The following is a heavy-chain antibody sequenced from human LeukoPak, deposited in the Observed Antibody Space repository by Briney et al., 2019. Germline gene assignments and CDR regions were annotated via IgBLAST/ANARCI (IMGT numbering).Heavy chain of an antibody. V-gene: IGHV3-7*04. D-gene: IGHD3-22*01. CDR1: GFNFSSYL. CDR3: ATDPYDSSWGLCYFDY. J-gene: IGHJ4*02. CDR2: IKHGGSDK. Sequence: GGSLRLSCAASGFNFSSYLMSGGGEAPEKGGEGGANIKHGGSDKYYVDSVKGRLTISRDNAKKSLYLPMNSLGAEDTAVYYCATDPYDSSWGLCYFDYWGQGNLVTVSS.